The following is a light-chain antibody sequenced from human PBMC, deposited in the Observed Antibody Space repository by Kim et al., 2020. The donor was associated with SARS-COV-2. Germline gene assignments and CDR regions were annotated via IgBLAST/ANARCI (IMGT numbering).Light chain of an antibody. CDR3: NSWDSSGQGV. CDR1: SLRSYY. Sequence: SSELTQDPAVSVALGQTVRITCQGDSLRSYYASWYQQKPGQAPVRVIYGKNNRPSGIPDRFSGSSSGNTASLTITGAQAEDEADYYCNSWDSSGQGVFGGGTQLTVL. CDR2: GKN. V-gene: IGLV3-19*02. J-gene: IGLJ3*02.